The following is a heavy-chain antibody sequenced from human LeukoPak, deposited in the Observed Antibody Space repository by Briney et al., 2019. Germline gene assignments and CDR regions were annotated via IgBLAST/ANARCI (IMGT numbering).Heavy chain of an antibody. CDR1: GFTFSSYA. J-gene: IGHJ4*02. CDR3: AREGYGDYPRGFDY. CDR2: ISYDGSNK. Sequence: PGGSLRLSCAASGFTFSSYAMHWVRQAPGKGLEWVAVISYDGSNKYYADSVKGRFTISRDNSKNTLYLQMNSLRAEDTAVYYCAREGYGDYPRGFDYWGQGTLVTVSS. V-gene: IGHV3-30-3*01. D-gene: IGHD4-17*01.